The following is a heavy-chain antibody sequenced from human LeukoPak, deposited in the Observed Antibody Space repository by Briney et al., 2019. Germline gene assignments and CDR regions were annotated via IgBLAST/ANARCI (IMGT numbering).Heavy chain of an antibody. CDR2: IILIFGTA. CDR1: GGTFSSYA. Sequence: SVKVSCKASGGTFSSYAISWVRQAPGQGLEWMGGIILIFGTANYAQKFQGRVTITRNTSISTAYMELSSLRSEDTAVYYCARGHSGSSWSVFDYWGQGTLVTVSS. V-gene: IGHV1-69*05. CDR3: ARGHSGSSWSVFDY. J-gene: IGHJ4*02. D-gene: IGHD6-13*01.